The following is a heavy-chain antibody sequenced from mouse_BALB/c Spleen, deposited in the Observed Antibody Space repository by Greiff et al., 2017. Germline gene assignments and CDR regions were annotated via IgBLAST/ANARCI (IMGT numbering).Heavy chain of an antibody. CDR3: ARWLLPGYYAMDY. V-gene: IGHV3-8*02. J-gene: IGHJ4*01. CDR1: GDSITSGY. D-gene: IGHD2-3*01. CDR2: ISYSGST. Sequence: DVKLQESGPSLVKPSQTLSLTCSVTGDSITSGYWNWIRKFPGNKLEYMGYISYSGSTYYNPSLKSRISITRDTSKNQYYLQLNSVTTEDTATYYCARWLLPGYYAMDYWGQGTSVTVSS.